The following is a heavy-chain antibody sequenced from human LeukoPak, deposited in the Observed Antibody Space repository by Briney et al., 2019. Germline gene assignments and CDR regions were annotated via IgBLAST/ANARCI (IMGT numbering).Heavy chain of an antibody. CDR3: ARSGVSAFGGVLPTNHDAFDI. J-gene: IGHJ3*02. Sequence: GASVKVSCKASGYTFTSYDINWVRQATGQGLEWMGWMNPNSGNTGYAQKFQGRVTMTRNTSISTAYMELSSLRSEDTAVYYCARSGVSAFGGVLPTNHDAFDIWGQGTMVTVSS. D-gene: IGHD3-16*01. CDR1: GYTFTSYD. V-gene: IGHV1-8*01. CDR2: MNPNSGNT.